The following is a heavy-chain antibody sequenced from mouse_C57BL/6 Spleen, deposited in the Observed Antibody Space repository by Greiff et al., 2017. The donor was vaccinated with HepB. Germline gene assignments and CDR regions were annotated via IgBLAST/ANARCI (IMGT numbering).Heavy chain of an antibody. CDR1: GYTFTSYG. CDR3: ARSWDGY. J-gene: IGHJ2*01. D-gene: IGHD4-1*01. Sequence: QVQLQQSGAELARPGASVKLSCKASGYTFTSYGISWVKQRTGQGLEWIGEIYPRSGNTYYNEKFKGKATLTADKSSSTAYMEFRSLTSEDSAVYFCARSWDGYWGQGTTLTVSS. V-gene: IGHV1-81*01. CDR2: IYPRSGNT.